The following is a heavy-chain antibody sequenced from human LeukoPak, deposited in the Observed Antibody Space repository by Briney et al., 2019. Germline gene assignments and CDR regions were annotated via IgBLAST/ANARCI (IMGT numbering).Heavy chain of an antibody. D-gene: IGHD6-13*01. V-gene: IGHV4-39*07. CDR2: IYYSGNT. CDR1: VGSISSYY. CDR3: ARLAASSSWYTHVGYYYYMDV. J-gene: IGHJ6*03. Sequence: PSETLSLPCTVSVGSISSYYWSWIRQPPGKGLEWIGSIYYSGNTYYNASLKSRVTISVDTSKNQFSLKLSSVTAADTAVYYCARLAASSSWYTHVGYYYYMDVWGKGTTVTVSS.